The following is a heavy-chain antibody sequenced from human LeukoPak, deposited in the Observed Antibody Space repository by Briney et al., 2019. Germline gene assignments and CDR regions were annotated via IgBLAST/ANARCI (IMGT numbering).Heavy chain of an antibody. J-gene: IGHJ4*02. V-gene: IGHV4-4*07. CDR3: ARDMGYYYDSSGYYDY. CDR1: GGSISSYY. CDR2: IYTSGST. Sequence: SETLSLTCTVSGGSISSYYWSWIRPPAGKGLEWIGRIYTSGSTNYNPSLKSRVTMSVDTSKNQFSLKLSSVTAADTAVYYCARDMGYYYDSSGYYDYWGQGTLVTVSS. D-gene: IGHD3-22*01.